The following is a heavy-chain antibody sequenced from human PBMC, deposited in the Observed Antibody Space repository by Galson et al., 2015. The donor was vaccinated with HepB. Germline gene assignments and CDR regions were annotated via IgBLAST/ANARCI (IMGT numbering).Heavy chain of an antibody. CDR1: GFTFSTYT. CDR3: ARDTAMGASPTARIWVYYYGMDV. D-gene: IGHD5-18*01. Sequence: ALRLSCAGAGFTFSTYTMNWVRQAPGKGLEWVSSISSGSNYIFYADSVKGRFTISRDNAKNSLYLQMNSLRAEDTAVYYCARDTAMGASPTARIWVYYYGMDVWGQGTTVTVSS. J-gene: IGHJ6*02. CDR2: ISSGSNYI. V-gene: IGHV3-21*01.